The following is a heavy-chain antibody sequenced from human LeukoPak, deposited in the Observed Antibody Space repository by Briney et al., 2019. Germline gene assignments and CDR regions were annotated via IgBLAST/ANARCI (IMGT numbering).Heavy chain of an antibody. Sequence: SSETLSLTCSVSGASINSSDYCWGWIRQPPGKGLEWIGTIYYRGNTYYNPSLKSRVTISVDTSKNQFSLKLSSVTAADTAVYYCARAKRNDGNYYYYGMDVWGQGTTVTVSS. CDR3: ARAKRNDGNYYYYGMDV. V-gene: IGHV4-39*07. CDR1: GASINSSDYC. CDR2: IYYRGNT. J-gene: IGHJ6*02. D-gene: IGHD1-1*01.